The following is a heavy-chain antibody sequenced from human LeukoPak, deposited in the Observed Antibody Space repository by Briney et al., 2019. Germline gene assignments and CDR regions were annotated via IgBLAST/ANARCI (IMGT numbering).Heavy chain of an antibody. J-gene: IGHJ3*02. CDR1: GYTFTDYY. CDR3: ARDWEWCSSTSCYTVGAFDI. D-gene: IGHD2-2*02. CDR2: INPNSGGT. Sequence: ASVKVSCKASGYTFTDYYMHWVRQAPGQGLEWMGWINPNSGGTNYAQKFQGRVTMTRDTSISTAYMELSRLRSDDTAVYYCARDWEWCSSTSCYTVGAFDIWGQGTMVTVSS. V-gene: IGHV1-2*02.